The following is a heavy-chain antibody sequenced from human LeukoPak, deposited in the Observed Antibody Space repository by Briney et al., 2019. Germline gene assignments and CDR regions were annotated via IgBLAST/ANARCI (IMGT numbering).Heavy chain of an antibody. D-gene: IGHD5-24*01. J-gene: IGHJ6*03. V-gene: IGHV4-59*01. Sequence: PSETLSLTCTVSGGSMTGYYWSWIRQPPGKGLEWIGYMYYSGSTNYNPSLNSRVTISVDTSKNQFSLKLNSVTAADTAVYYCARATITHYYYYTDVWGKGTTVTISS. CDR3: ARATITHYYYYTDV. CDR2: MYYSGST. CDR1: GGSMTGYY.